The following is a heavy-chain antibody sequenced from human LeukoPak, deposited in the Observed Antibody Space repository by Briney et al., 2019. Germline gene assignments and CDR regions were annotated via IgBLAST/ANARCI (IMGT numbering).Heavy chain of an antibody. Sequence: SETLSLTCTVSGGSISSYYWSWIRQPPGKGLEWIGYIYYSGSTNYNPSLTSRVTISVDTSKNQFSLKLSSVTAADTAVYYCARAEYYFDYWGQGTLVTVSS. J-gene: IGHJ4*02. D-gene: IGHD3-10*01. CDR3: ARAEYYFDY. V-gene: IGHV4-59*01. CDR1: GGSISSYY. CDR2: IYYSGST.